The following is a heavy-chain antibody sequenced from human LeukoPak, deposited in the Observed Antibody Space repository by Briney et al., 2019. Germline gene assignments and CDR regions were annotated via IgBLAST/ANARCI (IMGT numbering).Heavy chain of an antibody. CDR1: GFTLSSYA. Sequence: AGGSLRLSCAACGFTLSSYAMIGVRRAPGKGGEWVSAMSGRGGSTYYADSVKGRFTISRDNSKNTLYLQMNSLRAEDTAVYYCAKDSLGDYGDSVALIIGFDYWGQGTLVTVSS. CDR3: AKDSLGDYGDSVALIIGFDY. CDR2: MSGRGGST. J-gene: IGHJ4*02. D-gene: IGHD4-17*01. V-gene: IGHV3-23*01.